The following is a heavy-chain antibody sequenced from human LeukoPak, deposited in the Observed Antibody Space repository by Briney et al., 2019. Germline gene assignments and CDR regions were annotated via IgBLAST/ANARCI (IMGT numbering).Heavy chain of an antibody. CDR3: ARVLAMLRGVTTEGLDY. V-gene: IGHV3-53*01. J-gene: IGHJ4*02. Sequence: GGSLRLSCAASGFTVSSNYMSWVRQAPGKGLEWVSVIYSGGSTYYADSVKGRFTISRDNSKNTLYLQMNSLRAEDTAVYYCARVLAMLRGVTTEGLDYWGQGTLVTVSS. CDR2: IYSGGST. CDR1: GFTVSSNY. D-gene: IGHD3-10*01.